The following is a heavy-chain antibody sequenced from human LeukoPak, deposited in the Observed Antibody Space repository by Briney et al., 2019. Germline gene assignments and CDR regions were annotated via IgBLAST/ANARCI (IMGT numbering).Heavy chain of an antibody. V-gene: IGHV3-23*01. J-gene: IGHJ4*02. CDR2: ISGSGGNT. Sequence: GGSLRLSWAASGFTFSSYAMSWVRQAPGKGLEWVSSISGSGGNTYYADSVKGRFTISRDNSKNTLYMQMNSLRAEDTAVYYCAKLVTHFDYWGQGTLVTVSS. CDR1: GFTFSSYA. D-gene: IGHD4-23*01. CDR3: AKLVTHFDY.